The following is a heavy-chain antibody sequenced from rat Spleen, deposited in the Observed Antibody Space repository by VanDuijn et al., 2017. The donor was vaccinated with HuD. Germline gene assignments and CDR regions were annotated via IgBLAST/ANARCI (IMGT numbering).Heavy chain of an antibody. CDR2: IWGDGST. Sequence: QVQLKESGPGLVKPSETLSLTCTVPGFSLTSYHVSWVRQPPGKGLEWMGVIWGDGSTAYNSALKSRLSIRRDTSKSQVFLKVNSLQTEDTATYYCARAPTYYGYNYFDYWGQGVMVTVSS. V-gene: IGHV2-32*01. CDR3: ARAPTYYGYNYFDY. J-gene: IGHJ2*01. CDR1: GFSLTSYH. D-gene: IGHD1-9*01.